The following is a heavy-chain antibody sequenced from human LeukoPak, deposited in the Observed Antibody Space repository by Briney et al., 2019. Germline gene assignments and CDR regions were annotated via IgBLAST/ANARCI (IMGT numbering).Heavy chain of an antibody. CDR1: GLTFGSYG. V-gene: IGHV3-33*01. CDR3: ARDLSWVPGVLYGMDV. J-gene: IGHJ6*02. CDR2: IWYDGSNK. D-gene: IGHD2-8*01. Sequence: GGSLRLSCAASGLTFGSYGMHWVRQAPGKGLEWVAVIWYDGSNKYYAGSVKGRFTISRDNSKNTLDLQMNSLRAEDTAVYYCARDLSWVPGVLYGMDVWGQGTTVTVSS.